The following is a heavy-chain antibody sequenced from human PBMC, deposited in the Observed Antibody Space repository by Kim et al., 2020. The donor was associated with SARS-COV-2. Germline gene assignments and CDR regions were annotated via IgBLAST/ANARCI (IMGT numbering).Heavy chain of an antibody. Sequence: GGSLRLSCAASGFTVSSNYMSWVRQAPGKGLEWVSLIYSGGSTFYADSVKGRFTISRDNSKNTLYLQMNSLRAEDTAVYYCARAGHGSGDWDWGQGTLVTVSS. CDR1: GFTVSSNY. CDR2: IYSGGST. J-gene: IGHJ4*02. D-gene: IGHD3-10*01. CDR3: ARAGHGSGDWD. V-gene: IGHV3-53*01.